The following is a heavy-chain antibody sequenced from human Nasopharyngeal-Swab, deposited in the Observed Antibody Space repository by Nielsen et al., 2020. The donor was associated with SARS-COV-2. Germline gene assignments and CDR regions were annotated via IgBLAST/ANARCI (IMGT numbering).Heavy chain of an antibody. CDR3: ARHSRGGIVATPWYFDL. CDR2: IYYSGST. D-gene: IGHD5-12*01. CDR1: GGSISSGSYY. V-gene: IGHV4-39*01. Sequence: SETLSLTCTVSGGSISSGSYYWGWIRQPPGKGLEWIGSIYYSGSTYYNPSLKSRVTISVDTSKNQFSLKLSSVTAADTAVYYCARHSRGGIVATPWYFDLWGRGTLVTVSS. J-gene: IGHJ2*01.